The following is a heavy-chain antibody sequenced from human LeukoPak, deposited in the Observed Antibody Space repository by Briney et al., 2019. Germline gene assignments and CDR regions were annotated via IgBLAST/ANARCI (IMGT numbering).Heavy chain of an antibody. CDR3: ARTSSGYYRFDY. CDR1: GGSISSYY. CDR2: IYYSGST. D-gene: IGHD3-22*01. V-gene: IGHV4-59*12. Sequence: SETLSLTCTVSGGSISSYYWSWIRQPPGKGLEWIGYIYYSGSTNYNPSLKSRVTMSVGTSKNQFSLKLSSVTAADTAVYYCARTSSGYYRFDYWGQGTLVTVSS. J-gene: IGHJ4*02.